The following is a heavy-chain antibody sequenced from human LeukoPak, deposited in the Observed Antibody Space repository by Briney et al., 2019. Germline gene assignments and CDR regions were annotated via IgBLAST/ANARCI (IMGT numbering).Heavy chain of an antibody. CDR3: AKLPDGYSSGSDAFDI. V-gene: IGHV3-30*02. D-gene: IGHD6-19*01. CDR1: GFTFSSYG. J-gene: IGHJ3*02. CDR2: IRYDGGKK. Sequence: GSLRLSCAASGFTFSSYGMHWVRQAPGKGLEWVAFIRYDGGKKYYADSVKGRFTISRDNSKNTPYLQMNSLRAEDTAVYYCAKLPDGYSSGSDAFDIWGQGTMVTVSS.